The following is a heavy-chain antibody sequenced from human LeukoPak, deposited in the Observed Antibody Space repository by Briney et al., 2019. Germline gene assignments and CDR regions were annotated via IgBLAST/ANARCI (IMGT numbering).Heavy chain of an antibody. V-gene: IGHV1-18*01. J-gene: IGHJ4*02. CDR2: ISAYNGNT. CDR1: GYTFTSYG. Sequence: GASVKVSCKASGYTFTSYGISWVRQAPRQGLEWMGWISAYNGNTNYAQKLQGRVTMTRDTSTSTVYMELSSLRSEDTAVYYCARESTFGVVINGDYWGQGTLVTVSS. D-gene: IGHD3-3*01. CDR3: ARESTFGVVINGDY.